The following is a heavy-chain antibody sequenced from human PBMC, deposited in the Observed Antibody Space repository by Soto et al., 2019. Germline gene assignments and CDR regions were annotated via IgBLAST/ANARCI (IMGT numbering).Heavy chain of an antibody. Sequence: SETLSLTCAVYGGSFSGYYWTWIRQPPGTGLEWIGEINHSGSTNYNPSLKSRVTISVDTSKNQFSLKLSSVTAADTAVYYCARLNWRPYFFAYWGQGTLVTGSS. CDR2: INHSGST. J-gene: IGHJ4*02. V-gene: IGHV4-34*01. CDR3: ARLNWRPYFFAY. D-gene: IGHD1-1*01. CDR1: GGSFSGYY.